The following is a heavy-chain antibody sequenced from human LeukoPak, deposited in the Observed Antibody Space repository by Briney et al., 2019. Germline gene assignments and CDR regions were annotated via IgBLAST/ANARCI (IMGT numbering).Heavy chain of an antibody. D-gene: IGHD3-3*01. CDR1: GFTFSSYS. Sequence: GGSLRLSCAASGFTFSSYSMNWVRQAPGKGLEWVSYISSSSSTIYYADSVKGRFTISRDNAKNSLYLQMNSLRAEDTAVYYCASLYYDFWSGYPLYYYCGMDVWGQGTTVTVSS. CDR3: ASLYYDFWSGYPLYYYCGMDV. V-gene: IGHV3-48*01. CDR2: ISSSSSTI. J-gene: IGHJ6*02.